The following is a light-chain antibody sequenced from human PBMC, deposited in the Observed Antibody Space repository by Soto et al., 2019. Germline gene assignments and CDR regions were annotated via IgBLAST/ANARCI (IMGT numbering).Light chain of an antibody. V-gene: IGKV1-5*01. CDR2: DVS. Sequence: DIQMTQSPSTLAASVGYTVTMTCRSSSKWLAWYQKKPGKAPKLLIYDVSNLERGVPPRFSGSTSGAESTLTITDLQPDDLGTYYCQHTTDFTFGQGTKVEIK. CDR1: SSKW. CDR3: QHTTDFT. J-gene: IGKJ2*01.